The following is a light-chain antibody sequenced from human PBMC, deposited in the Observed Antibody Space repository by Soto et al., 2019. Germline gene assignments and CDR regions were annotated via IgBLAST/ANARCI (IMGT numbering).Light chain of an antibody. CDR2: EVT. Sequence: QSALTQPPSVSGSPGQSVTISCTGTSSDVGSYHRVSWYQQPPGTAPKLLIYEVTNRPSGVPDRFSGSKSGNTASLTISGLQAEDEADYYCSSYASSATVVFGGGTKVTVL. J-gene: IGLJ2*01. CDR1: SSDVGSYHR. V-gene: IGLV2-18*02. CDR3: SSYASSATVV.